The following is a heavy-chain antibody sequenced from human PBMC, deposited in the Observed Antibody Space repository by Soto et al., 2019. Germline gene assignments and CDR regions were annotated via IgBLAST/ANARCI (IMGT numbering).Heavy chain of an antibody. CDR2: ISYDGSNK. CDR1: GFTFSSYG. J-gene: IGHJ2*01. CDR3: AKDGVYCSGGSCYRDWYFDI. Sequence: SGGSLRLSCAASGFTFSSYGMHWVRQAPGKGLEWEAVISYDGSNKYYADSVKGRFTISRDNSKNTLYLQMNSLRAEDTAVYYCAKDGVYCSGGSCYRDWYFDIWGRGTLVTVSS. D-gene: IGHD2-15*01. V-gene: IGHV3-30*18.